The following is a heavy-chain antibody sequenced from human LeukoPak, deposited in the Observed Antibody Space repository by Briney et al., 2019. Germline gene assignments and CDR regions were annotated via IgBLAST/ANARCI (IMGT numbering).Heavy chain of an antibody. CDR1: GFTFSNYW. D-gene: IGHD3-10*01. V-gene: IGHV3-7*05. Sequence: GGSLRLSCVASGFTFSNYWMTWVRQAPGKGLEWVANIKQDGSAKYFVDSVRGRFTISRDNAKDSLYLQTNSLRAEDTAVYYCVRGSSGTVVRGVAWAWFDPWGQGTLVTVSS. CDR3: VRGSSGTVVRGVAWAWFDP. J-gene: IGHJ5*02. CDR2: IKQDGSAK.